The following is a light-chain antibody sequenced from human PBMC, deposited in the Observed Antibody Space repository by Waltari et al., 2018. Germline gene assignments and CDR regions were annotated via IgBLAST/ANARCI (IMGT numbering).Light chain of an antibody. V-gene: IGLV3-1*01. J-gene: IGLJ3*02. CDR1: QLGDKY. Sequence: SFELIQPPSESVSPGQTASVSCSGEQLGDKYVYWYQQKTGQSPMLVMFQDNKRPSGIPERFSGSNSGNTATLTISETQAIDEADYYCQAWDSNVAVFGRGTKVTVL. CDR3: QAWDSNVAV. CDR2: QDN.